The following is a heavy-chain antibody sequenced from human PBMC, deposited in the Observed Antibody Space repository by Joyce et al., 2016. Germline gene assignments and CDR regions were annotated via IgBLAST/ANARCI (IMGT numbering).Heavy chain of an antibody. Sequence: QVQLVQSGAEVKKPVASVMVACKTSGYTFTTYSRHWLRQAPGQGLEWMGMINTGGGTTNFAQKFQGRLAMTRDTSTSTVYMELSSLRSEDTAVYYCARAGRGDYVPWGQGTQVTVSS. V-gene: IGHV1-46*01. CDR2: INTGGGTT. J-gene: IGHJ5*02. CDR1: GYTFTTYS. D-gene: IGHD4-17*01. CDR3: ARAGRGDYVP.